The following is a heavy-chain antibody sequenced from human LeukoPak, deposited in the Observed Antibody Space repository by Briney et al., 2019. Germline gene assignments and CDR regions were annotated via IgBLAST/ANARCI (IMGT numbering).Heavy chain of an antibody. CDR2: ISGSGGST. CDR3: ATHRNREPWELLFAFDI. D-gene: IGHD1-26*01. J-gene: IGHJ3*02. V-gene: IGHV3-23*01. Sequence: GGSLRLSCAGSGFTFNTYAMTWVRQAPGKGLEWVSGISGSGGSTDYADSVKGRFTISRDNSKNSLHLQMKSLRAEDTAVYYCATHRNREPWELLFAFDIWGQGTMVTVSS. CDR1: GFTFNTYA.